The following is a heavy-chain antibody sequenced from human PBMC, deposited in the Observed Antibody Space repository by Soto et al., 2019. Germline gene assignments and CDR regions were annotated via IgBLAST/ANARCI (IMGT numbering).Heavy chain of an antibody. CDR1: GGTPSNSA. CDR2: IIPVFGLV. CDR3: AGGRIVVVGSRAYYGMDV. V-gene: IGHV1-69*01. J-gene: IGHJ6*02. Sequence: QVHLLLQTGAEVKKPGSSVKVSCKASGGTPSNSAISWGRQAPGQGLEWMGGIIPVFGLVKYAQNFQGRVTITADESTNTAYMELSSLRPEDTAVYYCAGGRIVVVGSRAYYGMDVWGQGTTVTVSS. D-gene: IGHD3-22*01.